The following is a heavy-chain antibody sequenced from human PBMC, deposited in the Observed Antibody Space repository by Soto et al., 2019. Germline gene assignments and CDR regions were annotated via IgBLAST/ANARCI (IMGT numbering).Heavy chain of an antibody. CDR3: ARVFWSGYYYFDY. CDR2: INAGNGNT. J-gene: IGHJ4*02. Sequence: ASVKVSCKASGYTFTSYAMHWVRQAPGQRLEWMGWINAGNGNTKYSQKFQGRVTITRDTSASTAYMELSSLRSEDTAVYYCARVFWSGYYYFDYWGQGTLVTVSS. D-gene: IGHD3-3*01. CDR1: GYTFTSYA. V-gene: IGHV1-3*01.